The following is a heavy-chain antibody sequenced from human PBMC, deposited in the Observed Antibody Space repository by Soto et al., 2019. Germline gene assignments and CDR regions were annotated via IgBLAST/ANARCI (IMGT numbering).Heavy chain of an antibody. J-gene: IGHJ4*02. CDR3: ARGPRGYSGYDWYY. CDR1: CYTFTSYG. V-gene: IGHV1-18*04. CDR2: ISAYNGNT. D-gene: IGHD5-12*01. Sequence: SVKVSFRDSCYTFTSYGISWVRRAPGQGLEWMGWISAYNGNTNYAQKLQGRVTMTTDTSTSTAYMELRSLRSDDTAVYYCARGPRGYSGYDWYYWGQGTLVTVYS.